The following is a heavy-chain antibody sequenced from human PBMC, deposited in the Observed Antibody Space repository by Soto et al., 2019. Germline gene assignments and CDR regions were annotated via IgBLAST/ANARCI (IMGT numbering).Heavy chain of an antibody. Sequence: EVQLLESGGDLVQPGGSLRLSCAASGFTFSSYTMTWVRRAPGKGLEWVSDVGGNGDAKLYADSVKGRFTISRDNSKNTLYLQLERLRAEDTARYYCAKTGRPGDYYRGFDSWGQGTLVTVAS. J-gene: IGHJ5*01. CDR2: VGGNGDAK. D-gene: IGHD3-22*01. V-gene: IGHV3-23*01. CDR3: AKTGRPGDYYRGFDS. CDR1: GFTFSSYT.